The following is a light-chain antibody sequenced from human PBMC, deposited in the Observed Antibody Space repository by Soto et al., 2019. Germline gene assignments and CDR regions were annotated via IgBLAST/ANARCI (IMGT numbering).Light chain of an antibody. V-gene: IGKV1-27*01. CDR3: QKYNSAPWT. CDR2: AAS. CDR1: QGNSNY. Sequence: DIKMTQSPSSLSASVGDRVTITCRASQGNSNYLAWYQQKPGKVPKLLIYAASTLQSAVPSRFSGSGSGTDFTLTISSRQPEDFATYYCQKYNSAPWTFGQGIKVEIK. J-gene: IGKJ1*01.